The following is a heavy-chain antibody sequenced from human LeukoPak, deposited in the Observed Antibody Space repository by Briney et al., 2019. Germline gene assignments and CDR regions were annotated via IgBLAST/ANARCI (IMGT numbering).Heavy chain of an antibody. Sequence: SVKVSCKASGYTFTSYDINWVRQATGQGLEWMGGIIPIFGTANYAQKFQGRVTITTDESTSTAYMELSSLRSEDTAVYYCAREEERRYYGSGSSRSAFDIWGQGTMVTVSS. CDR1: GYTFTSYD. CDR2: IIPIFGTA. J-gene: IGHJ3*02. V-gene: IGHV1-69*05. D-gene: IGHD3-10*01. CDR3: AREEERRYYGSGSSRSAFDI.